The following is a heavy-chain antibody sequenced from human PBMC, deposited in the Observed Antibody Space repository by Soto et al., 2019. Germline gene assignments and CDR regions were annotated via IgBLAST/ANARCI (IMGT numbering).Heavy chain of an antibody. Sequence: GRSLRLSCAVSGFTFSSYAMIWVCQAPGKGLEWVSAISGSGGSTYYADSVKGRFTISRDNSKNTLYLQMNSLRAEDTAVYYCASFKDQLLSRYYYYYGMDVWGQGTTVTVSS. V-gene: IGHV3-23*01. CDR1: GFTFSSYA. J-gene: IGHJ6*02. D-gene: IGHD2-2*01. CDR3: ASFKDQLLSRYYYYYGMDV. CDR2: ISGSGGST.